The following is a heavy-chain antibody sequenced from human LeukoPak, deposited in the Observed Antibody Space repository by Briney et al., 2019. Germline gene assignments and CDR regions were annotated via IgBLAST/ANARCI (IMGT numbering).Heavy chain of an antibody. Sequence: SQTLSLTCTVSGGSISSGGYYRSWIRQHPGKGLEWIGYIYYSGSTSYNPSLKSRVTISIDTSKNQFSLKLSSVTAADTAVYYCARDGGYGSGTYRFDYWGQGTLVTVSS. CDR2: IYYSGST. J-gene: IGHJ4*02. CDR3: ARDGGYGSGTYRFDY. V-gene: IGHV4-31*03. D-gene: IGHD3-10*01. CDR1: GGSISSGGYY.